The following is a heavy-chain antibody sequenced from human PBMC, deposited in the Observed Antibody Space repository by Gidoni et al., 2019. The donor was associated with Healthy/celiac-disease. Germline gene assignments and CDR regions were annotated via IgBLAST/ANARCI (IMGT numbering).Heavy chain of an antibody. CDR2: IYYSGGN. J-gene: IGHJ4*02. D-gene: IGHD3-22*01. Sequence: QLQLQESGPGLVKPSETLSLTCTVSAGSTSSSSYYWGWIRQPPGKGLEWIGSIYYSGGNYYTPSLKSRVTISVDTSKNQFSLKLSSVTAADTAVYYCARLSPHDYYDSSGYLDYWGQGTLVTVSS. CDR3: ARLSPHDYYDSSGYLDY. CDR1: AGSTSSSSYY. V-gene: IGHV4-39*01.